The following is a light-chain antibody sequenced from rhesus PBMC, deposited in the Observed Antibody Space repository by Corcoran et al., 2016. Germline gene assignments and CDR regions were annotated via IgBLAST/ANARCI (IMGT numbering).Light chain of an antibody. CDR3: YQHSSGWT. J-gene: IGKJ1*01. CDR1: QSVSNY. Sequence: QVILTQSPATLSLSPGERATLSCRASQSVSNYSAWSQQKPGQAPKLLSLGASSRATDIPDRFSGSGSVTDFTLTISSLGPEDLGVYHGYQHSSGWTFGRGTKVEIK. V-gene: IGKV3-10*01. CDR2: GAS.